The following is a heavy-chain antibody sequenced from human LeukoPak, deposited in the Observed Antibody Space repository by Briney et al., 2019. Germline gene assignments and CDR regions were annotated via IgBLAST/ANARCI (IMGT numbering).Heavy chain of an antibody. Sequence: AGGSLRLSCAASGFTFSSYSMNWVRQAPGEGLEWVSSISSSSTYIYYADSVKDRFTISRDNSKNTLYLQMNSLRAEDTAVYYCAKERGVGAGRTYLLLYYFDYWGQGTLVTVSS. J-gene: IGHJ4*02. D-gene: IGHD6-13*01. CDR2: ISSSSTYI. CDR3: AKERGVGAGRTYLLLYYFDY. V-gene: IGHV3-21*01. CDR1: GFTFSSYS.